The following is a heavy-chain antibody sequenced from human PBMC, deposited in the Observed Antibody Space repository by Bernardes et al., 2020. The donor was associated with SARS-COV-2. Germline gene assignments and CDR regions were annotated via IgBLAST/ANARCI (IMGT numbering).Heavy chain of an antibody. Sequence: GESLKISCQGSGFNFADYWIAWVRQKPGKGLEWMGIIYPGDSDTTYSPSFQGQVTFSADKSISTAYLQWGSLKASDTAMYYCATTIRGVISYWGQGTPVVVSS. CDR3: ATTIRGVISY. J-gene: IGHJ4*02. D-gene: IGHD3-10*01. CDR2: IYPGDSDT. CDR1: GFNFADYW. V-gene: IGHV5-51*01.